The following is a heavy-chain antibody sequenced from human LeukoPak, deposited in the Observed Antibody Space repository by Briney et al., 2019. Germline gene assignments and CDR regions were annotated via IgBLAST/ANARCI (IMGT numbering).Heavy chain of an antibody. Sequence: ASVKVSCKASGYTFTSYGISWVRQAPGQGLEWMGWISAYNGNTNYAQKLQGRVTMTTDTSTSTAYMELRSLRSDDTAVYYCARDSRIWWQWLGGVGSNAFDIWGQGTMVTVSS. CDR2: ISAYNGNT. CDR3: ARDSRIWWQWLGGVGSNAFDI. J-gene: IGHJ3*02. V-gene: IGHV1-18*01. CDR1: GYTFTSYG. D-gene: IGHD6-19*01.